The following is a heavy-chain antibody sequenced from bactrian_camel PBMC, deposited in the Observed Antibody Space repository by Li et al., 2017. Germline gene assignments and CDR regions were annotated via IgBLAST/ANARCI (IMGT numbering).Heavy chain of an antibody. V-gene: IGHV3-3*01. Sequence: HVQLVESGGGSVQAGGSLRLSCVASGDIWSQACMGWFRQAPGKEREGVAAIALGLDGGTKYYTDAVKGRFTLSQDSANNTVYLQMDTLKPDDTATYYCAATRGPLLVRYVFEEGRYKYWGQGTQVTVS. CDR3: AATRGPLLVRYVFEEGRYKY. CDR1: GDIWSQAC. CDR2: IALGLDGGTK. J-gene: IGHJ4*01. D-gene: IGHD1*01.